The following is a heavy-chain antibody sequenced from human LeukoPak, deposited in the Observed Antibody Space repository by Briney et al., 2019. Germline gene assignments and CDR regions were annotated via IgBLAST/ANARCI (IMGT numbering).Heavy chain of an antibody. V-gene: IGHV3-30*04. J-gene: IGHJ4*02. Sequence: GGSLRLSCAASGFTFSSYAMHWVRQAPGKGLEWVALISHDGSDKNYADSVKGRFTISRDNSNSTLYLQMDSLRGDDAAVYYCAKAVGSISWSFDYWGQGTLVTVSS. D-gene: IGHD6-13*01. CDR3: AKAVGSISWSFDY. CDR2: ISHDGSDK. CDR1: GFTFSSYA.